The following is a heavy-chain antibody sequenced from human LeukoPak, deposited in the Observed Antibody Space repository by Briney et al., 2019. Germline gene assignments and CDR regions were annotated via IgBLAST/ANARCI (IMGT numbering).Heavy chain of an antibody. CDR2: INPSGGST. D-gene: IGHD3-22*01. CDR3: ARVGGYYYEDWFDP. V-gene: IGHV1-46*01. Sequence: ASVKVSCKASGYTFTSYYMHWVRQAPGQGLEWMGIINPSGGSTSYAQKFQGRVTMTRDTSISTAYMELSRLRSDDTAVYYCARVGGYYYEDWFDPWGQGTLVTVSS. J-gene: IGHJ5*02. CDR1: GYTFTSYY.